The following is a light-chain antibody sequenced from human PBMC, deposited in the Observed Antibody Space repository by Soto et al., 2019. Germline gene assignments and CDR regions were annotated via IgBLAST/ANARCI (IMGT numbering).Light chain of an antibody. CDR2: GNS. Sequence: QSVLTQPPSVSGAPGQRVTISCTGSSSNIGAGYDVHWYQQLPGTAPKLLIYGNSNRPSGVPDRFSGSKSGTSASLAITGLQTGDEADYYCGTWDSSLSAPNWVFGGGTKVTVL. J-gene: IGLJ3*02. V-gene: IGLV1-40*01. CDR1: SSNIGAGYD. CDR3: GTWDSSLSAPNWV.